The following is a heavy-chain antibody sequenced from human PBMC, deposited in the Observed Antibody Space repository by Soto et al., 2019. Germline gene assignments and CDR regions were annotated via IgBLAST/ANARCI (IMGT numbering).Heavy chain of an antibody. Sequence: GGSLRLSCAASEFSFDDYAMSWVRQAPGKGLEWVSSITYTGVSTYYADSVKGRFTISRDNSRDTLFLQMNSLRAEDTAIYYCAKSSVGYPYFDSWGQGTLVTVSS. J-gene: IGHJ4*02. D-gene: IGHD6-13*01. CDR3: AKSSVGYPYFDS. CDR2: ITYTGVST. CDR1: EFSFDDYA. V-gene: IGHV3-23*01.